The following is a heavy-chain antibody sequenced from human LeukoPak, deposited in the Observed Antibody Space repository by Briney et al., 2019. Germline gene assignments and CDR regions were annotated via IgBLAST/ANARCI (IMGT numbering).Heavy chain of an antibody. CDR3: AKDFLGISGSYNAFDI. D-gene: IGHD1-26*01. CDR1: GFTFSSYA. CDR2: ISGSGGST. V-gene: IGHV3-23*01. J-gene: IGHJ3*02. Sequence: LSGGSLRLSCAASGFTFSSYAMSWVRQAPGKGLEWVSAISGSGGSTYYADSVKGRFTISRDNSKNTLYLQMNSLRAEDTAAYYCAKDFLGISGSYNAFDIWGQGTMVTVSS.